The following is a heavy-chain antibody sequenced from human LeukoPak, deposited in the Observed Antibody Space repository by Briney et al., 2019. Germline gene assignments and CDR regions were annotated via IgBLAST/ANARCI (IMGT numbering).Heavy chain of an antibody. V-gene: IGHV4-39*01. J-gene: IGHJ4*02. D-gene: IGHD3-10*01. CDR1: GGSISSYS. CDR3: ASPGHYYGSGSYYSGTHFDY. Sequence: SETLSLTCTVSGGSISSYSWSWIRQPPGKGLEWIGSIYYSGSTYYNPSLKSRVTISVDTSKNQFSLKLSSVTAADTAVYYCASPGHYYGSGSYYSGTHFDYWGQGTLVTVSS. CDR2: IYYSGST.